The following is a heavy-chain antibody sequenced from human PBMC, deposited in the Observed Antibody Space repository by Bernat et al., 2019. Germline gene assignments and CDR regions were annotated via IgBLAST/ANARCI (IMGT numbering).Heavy chain of an antibody. Sequence: QVQLQQWGAGLLKPSETLSLTCAVYGGSFSGYYWSWIRQPPGKGLEWIGEINHSGSTNYNPSLKSRVTISVDTSKNQFSLKLSSVTAADTAVYYCARATLNYVPYYFDYWGQGTLVTVSS. CDR2: INHSGST. D-gene: IGHD1-7*01. CDR1: GGSFSGYY. V-gene: IGHV4-34*01. J-gene: IGHJ4*02. CDR3: ARATLNYVPYYFDY.